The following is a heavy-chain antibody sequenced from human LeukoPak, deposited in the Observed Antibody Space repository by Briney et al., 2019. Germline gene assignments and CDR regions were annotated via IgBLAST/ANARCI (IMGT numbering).Heavy chain of an antibody. J-gene: IGHJ4*02. Sequence: PSETLSLTCTVSGGSISSGGYYWSWIRQHPGKGLEWIGYIYYSGSTYYNPSLKSRVTISVDKSKNQFSLKLSSVSAADTAVYYCAREGTNIAAPYWGQGTLVTVSS. CDR3: AREGTNIAAPY. V-gene: IGHV4-31*03. CDR2: IYYSGST. CDR1: GGSISSGGYY. D-gene: IGHD6-6*01.